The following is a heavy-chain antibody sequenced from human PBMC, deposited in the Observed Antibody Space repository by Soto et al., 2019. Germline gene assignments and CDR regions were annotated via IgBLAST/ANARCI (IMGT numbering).Heavy chain of an antibody. CDR1: GFTFDDYA. CDR2: ISWNSGSI. CDR3: AKDVMLTGHHSFDY. Sequence: PGGSLRLSCAASGFTFDDYAMHWVRQAPGKGLEWVSGISWNSGSIGYADSVKGRFTISRDNAKNSLYLQMNSLRAEDTALYYCAKDVMLTGHHSFDYWGQGTLVTVSS. V-gene: IGHV3-9*01. D-gene: IGHD3-16*01. J-gene: IGHJ4*02.